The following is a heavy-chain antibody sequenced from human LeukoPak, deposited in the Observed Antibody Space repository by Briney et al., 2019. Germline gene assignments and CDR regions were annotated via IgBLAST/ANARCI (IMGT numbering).Heavy chain of an antibody. J-gene: IGHJ3*02. V-gene: IGHV3-48*01. CDR2: ISSSSSTI. Sequence: VGSLRLSCAASGFTFSTYGMHWVRQAPGKGLEWVSYISSSSSTIYYADSVKGRFTISRDNAKNSLYLQMNSLRAEDTAVYYCARDDVHEAFDIWGQGTMVTVSS. CDR3: ARDDVHEAFDI. CDR1: GFTFSTYG.